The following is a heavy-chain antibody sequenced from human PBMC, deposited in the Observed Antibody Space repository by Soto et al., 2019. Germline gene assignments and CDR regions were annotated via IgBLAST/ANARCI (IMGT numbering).Heavy chain of an antibody. CDR3: ARLWGSDDFWSGYYGPIYYFDY. V-gene: IGHV1-3*01. D-gene: IGHD3-3*01. CDR2: INAGNGNT. CDR1: GYTFTSYA. J-gene: IGHJ4*02. Sequence: ASVKVSCKASGYTFTSYAMHWVRQAPGQRLEWMGWINAGNGNTKYSQKFQGRVTITRDTSASTAYMELSSLRSEDTAVYYCARLWGSDDFWSGYYGPIYYFDYWGQGTLVTVSS.